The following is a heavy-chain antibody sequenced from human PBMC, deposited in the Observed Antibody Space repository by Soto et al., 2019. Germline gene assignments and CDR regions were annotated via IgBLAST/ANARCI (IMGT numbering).Heavy chain of an antibody. J-gene: IGHJ4*02. V-gene: IGHV2-5*02. D-gene: IGHD6-6*01. CDR3: AHREYSSSFNY. CDR1: GFSLSTSGVG. CDR2: IYWDDDK. Sequence: QITLKESGPTLVKPTQTLTLTCTFSGFSLSTSGVGVGWIRQPPGKALEWLALIYWDDDKRYSPSLKSRLTXTXXTSKNQVVLTMTNMDPVDTATYYCAHREYSSSFNYWGQGTLVTVSS.